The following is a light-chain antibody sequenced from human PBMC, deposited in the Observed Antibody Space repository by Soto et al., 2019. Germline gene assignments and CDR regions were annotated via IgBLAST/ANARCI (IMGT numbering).Light chain of an antibody. CDR1: SSNIGAGYD. V-gene: IGLV1-40*01. J-gene: IGLJ2*01. Sequence: QSVLTQPPSVSGAPGQRVTISCTGSSSNIGAGYDVHWYQQLPGTAPKLLIYGNSNRPSGVPDRFSGSKSGTSASLAITGLQAEDEADYYCQSYDGTLSGSHVLFDGGTKLTVL. CDR3: QSYDGTLSGSHVL. CDR2: GNS.